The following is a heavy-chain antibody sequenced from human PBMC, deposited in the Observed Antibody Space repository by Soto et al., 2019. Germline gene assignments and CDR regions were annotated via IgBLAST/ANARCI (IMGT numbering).Heavy chain of an antibody. CDR1: GYTFTSYG. Sequence: GASVKVSCKASGYTFTSYGISWVRQAPGQGLEWMGWISAYNGNTNYAQKLQGRVTMTTDTSTSTAYMELRSLRSDDTAVYYCARVRGITIFGVVITPHNQNWFDPWGQGTLVTVSS. CDR2: ISAYNGNT. D-gene: IGHD3-3*01. J-gene: IGHJ5*02. CDR3: ARVRGITIFGVVITPHNQNWFDP. V-gene: IGHV1-18*01.